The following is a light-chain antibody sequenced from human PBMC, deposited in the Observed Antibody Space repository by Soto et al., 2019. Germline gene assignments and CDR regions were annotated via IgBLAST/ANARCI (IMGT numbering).Light chain of an antibody. CDR2: EVS. CDR1: SSDIGGSKS. Sequence: QSVLTQPASVSGSPGQSISISCTGTSSDIGGSKSVSWYQQHQGKAPKLIIYEVSKRPSGISNRFSGSKSANTASLTISGLQADDEAYYCCASKTPTWVFGGGTKLTVL. V-gene: IGLV2-14*03. J-gene: IGLJ3*02. CDR3: ASKTPTWV.